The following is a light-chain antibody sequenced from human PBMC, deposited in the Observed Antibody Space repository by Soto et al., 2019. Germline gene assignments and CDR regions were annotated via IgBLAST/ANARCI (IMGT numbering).Light chain of an antibody. CDR3: QQYNHWLTT. CDR1: QNVGTN. CDR2: YVS. V-gene: IGKV3-15*01. Sequence: EIVMTQSPATLSVSPGEGATLSCRASQNVGTNLAWYQHKAGQAPRLLIYYVSTRASGVPARFSASGSGTEFTLTISSLQSEDSAVYYCQQYNHWLTTFGQGTRLEIK. J-gene: IGKJ2*01.